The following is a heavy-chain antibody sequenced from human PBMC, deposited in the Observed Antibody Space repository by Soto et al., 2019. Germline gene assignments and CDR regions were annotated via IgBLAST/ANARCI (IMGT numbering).Heavy chain of an antibody. J-gene: IGHJ4*02. CDR3: ARDTTPYYDVWSGYYYDY. Sequence: GGSLRLSCAACGFTFSSYGISWVRQAPWKGLEWVANIKQDGSEKYYVDSVKGRFTISRDNAKNSLYLQMNSLRAEDTAVYYCARDTTPYYDVWSGYYYDYSGRGTLVTFYS. CDR1: GFTFSSYG. D-gene: IGHD3-3*01. V-gene: IGHV3-7*01. CDR2: IKQDGSEK.